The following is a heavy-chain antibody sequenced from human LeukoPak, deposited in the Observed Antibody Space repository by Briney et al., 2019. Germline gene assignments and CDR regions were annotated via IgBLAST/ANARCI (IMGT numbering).Heavy chain of an antibody. CDR2: ISSSSSTI. J-gene: IGHJ4*02. CDR3: AREVPYNYYDSSGYFDY. V-gene: IGHV3-48*02. D-gene: IGHD3-22*01. CDR1: GFTFSSYS. Sequence: GGSLRLSCAASGFTFSSYSMNWVRQAPGKGLEWVSYISSSSSTIYYADSVKGRFTISRDNAKNSLYLQMNSLRDEDTAVYYCAREVPYNYYDSSGYFDYWGQGTLVTVSS.